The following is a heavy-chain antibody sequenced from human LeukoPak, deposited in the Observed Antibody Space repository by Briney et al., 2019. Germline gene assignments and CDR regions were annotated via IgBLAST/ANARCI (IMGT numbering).Heavy chain of an antibody. CDR3: ANPVEAYSSSKIDY. CDR1: GYTFTSYG. Sequence: ASVKVSCKASGYTFTSYGISWVRQAPGQGLEWMGWISAYNGNTNYAQKLQGRVTMTTDTSTSTAYMKLRSLRSDDTAVYYCANPVEAYSSSKIDYWGQGTLVTVSS. V-gene: IGHV1-18*01. D-gene: IGHD6-13*01. CDR2: ISAYNGNT. J-gene: IGHJ4*02.